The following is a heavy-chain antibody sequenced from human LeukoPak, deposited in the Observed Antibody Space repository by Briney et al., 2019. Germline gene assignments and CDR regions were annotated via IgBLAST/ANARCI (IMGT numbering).Heavy chain of an antibody. CDR2: INTDGSST. CDR3: ARDRVVATYDAFDI. CDR1: GFTFSSYW. D-gene: IGHD2-15*01. J-gene: IGHJ3*02. V-gene: IGHV3-74*01. Sequence: PGGSLRLSCAASGFTFSSYWMHWVRQVPGKGLVWVSRINTDGSSTNYADSVKGRFSTSRDNAKDTLYLQMNSLRAEDTAVYYCARDRVVATYDAFDIWGQGTMVTVSS.